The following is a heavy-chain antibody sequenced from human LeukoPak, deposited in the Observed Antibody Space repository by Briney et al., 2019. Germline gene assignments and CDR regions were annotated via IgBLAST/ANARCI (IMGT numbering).Heavy chain of an antibody. CDR1: GFTFSTYA. Sequence: GGSLRLSCAASGFTFSTYAMSWVRRAPGKGLEWVSTVSGSGSSAYYADSVKGRFTISRDNAKNTLYLQMSSLRAEDTALYYCARPLYGDFAKYFQRWGQGTLVTVSS. D-gene: IGHD4-17*01. CDR2: VSGSGSSA. V-gene: IGHV3-23*01. J-gene: IGHJ1*01. CDR3: ARPLYGDFAKYFQR.